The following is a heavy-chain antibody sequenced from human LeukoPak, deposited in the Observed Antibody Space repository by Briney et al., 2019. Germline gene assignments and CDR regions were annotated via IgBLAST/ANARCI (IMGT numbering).Heavy chain of an antibody. D-gene: IGHD6-13*01. CDR2: IYYSGST. J-gene: IGHJ6*03. CDR3: ARRVGSSWLYYYYMDV. V-gene: IGHV4-39*01. CDR1: GGSISSSSYY. Sequence: SETLSLTCTVSGGSISSSSYYWGWIRQPPGKGLEWIGSIYYSGSTYYNPSLKSRVTISVDTSKNQFSLKLSSVTAADTAVYYCARRVGSSWLYYYYMDVWGKGTTVTVSS.